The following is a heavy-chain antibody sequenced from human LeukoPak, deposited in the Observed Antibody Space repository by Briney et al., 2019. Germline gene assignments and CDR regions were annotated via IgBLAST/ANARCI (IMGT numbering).Heavy chain of an antibody. D-gene: IGHD4-17*01. J-gene: IGHJ4*02. CDR2: ISSDGSDK. V-gene: IGHV3-30*03. Sequence: SGGSMRLSCAASGFIFSKYGMNWVRQASGKGLEWVAFISSDGSDKNYADSVKGRFTISRDNSKNTVYLEMNSLRAEDTAVYYCARVSGDYTYYFDYWGQGTLVTVSS. CDR1: GFIFSKYG. CDR3: ARVSGDYTYYFDY.